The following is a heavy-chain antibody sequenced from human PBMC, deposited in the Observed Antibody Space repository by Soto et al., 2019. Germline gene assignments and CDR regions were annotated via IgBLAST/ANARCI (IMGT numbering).Heavy chain of an antibody. CDR3: AKDPSTSLTSYGMDV. J-gene: IGHJ6*02. CDR1: GFTFSSYG. CDR2: ISYDGSNK. D-gene: IGHD2-2*01. V-gene: IGHV3-30*18. Sequence: GGSLRLSCAASGFTFSSYGMHWVRQAPGKGLEWVAVISYDGSNKYYADSVKGRFTISRDNSKNTLYLQMNSLRAEDTAVYYCAKDPSTSLTSYGMDVWGQGTTVTVSS.